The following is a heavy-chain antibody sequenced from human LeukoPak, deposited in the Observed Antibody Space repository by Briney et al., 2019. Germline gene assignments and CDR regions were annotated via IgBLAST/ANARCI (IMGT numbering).Heavy chain of an antibody. J-gene: IGHJ3*02. D-gene: IGHD3-10*01. V-gene: IGHV3-23*01. CDR1: GFTFSSYA. CDR3: AKDGSYYGSGSYYLI. Sequence: PGGSLRLSCAASGFTFSSYAKSWGRQAPGEGLEWDSAISGSGGSTYYADSVKGRFTISRDNSKNTLYLQMNSLRAEDTAVYYCAKDGSYYGSGSYYLIWGQGTMVTVSS. CDR2: ISGSGGST.